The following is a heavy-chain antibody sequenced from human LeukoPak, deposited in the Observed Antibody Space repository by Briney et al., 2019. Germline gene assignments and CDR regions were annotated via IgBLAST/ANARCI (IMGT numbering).Heavy chain of an antibody. CDR3: AKTTSYYGDYVRYYYGMDV. CDR1: GFTFSSYA. J-gene: IGHJ6*04. Sequence: GGSLRLSCAASGFTFSSYAMSWVRQAPGKGLEWVSAISGSGGSTYYADSVKGRFTISRDNSKNTLYLQMNSLRAEDTAVYYCAKTTSYYGDYVRYYYGMDVWGKGTTVTVSS. V-gene: IGHV3-23*01. CDR2: ISGSGGST. D-gene: IGHD4-17*01.